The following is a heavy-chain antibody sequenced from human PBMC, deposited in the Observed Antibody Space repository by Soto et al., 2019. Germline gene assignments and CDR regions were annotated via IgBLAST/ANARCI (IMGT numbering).Heavy chain of an antibody. Sequence: SETLSLTCTVSGGSISSGGYYWSWIRQHPGKGLEWIGYIYYSGSTYYNPSLKRRFTISVDTSKNQFSLKLSSVPAADTAVYYCARDPLLMVRGMDVWGKGTTVTVSS. D-gene: IGHD3-10*01. CDR3: ARDPLLMVRGMDV. V-gene: IGHV4-31*03. J-gene: IGHJ6*04. CDR1: GGSISSGGYY. CDR2: IYYSGST.